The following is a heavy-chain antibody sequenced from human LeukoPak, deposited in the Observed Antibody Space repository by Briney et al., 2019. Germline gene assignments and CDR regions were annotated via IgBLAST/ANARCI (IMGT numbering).Heavy chain of an antibody. Sequence: AGSLSLSCAASGFSFSSYCMHWVRQPPGKGLEWVAFIRYDGSNKYYADSVKGRFTISRDNSKNTLYLQMNSLRAEDTAVYYCATSLTGPLDYWGQGTLVTVSS. CDR3: ATSLTGPLDY. D-gene: IGHD3-9*01. CDR2: IRYDGSNK. V-gene: IGHV3-30*02. J-gene: IGHJ4*02. CDR1: GFSFSSYC.